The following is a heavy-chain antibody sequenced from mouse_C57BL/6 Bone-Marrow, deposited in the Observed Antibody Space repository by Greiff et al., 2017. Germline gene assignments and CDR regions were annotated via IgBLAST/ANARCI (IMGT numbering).Heavy chain of an antibody. J-gene: IGHJ2*01. CDR2: IDPSDSYT. CDR3: ARLITTVPDY. V-gene: IGHV1-69*01. CDR1: GYTFTSYW. Sequence: QVQLQQPGAELVMPGASVKLSCKASGYTFTSYWMHWVKQRPGQGLEWIGEIDPSDSYTNYNQKFKGKSTLTVDKSSSTAYMQLSSLTSEDSAVYYCARLITTVPDYWGQGTTLTVSS. D-gene: IGHD1-1*01.